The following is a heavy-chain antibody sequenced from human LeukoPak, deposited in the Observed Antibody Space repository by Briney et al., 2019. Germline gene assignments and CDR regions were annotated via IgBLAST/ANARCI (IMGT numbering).Heavy chain of an antibody. V-gene: IGHV3-43*02. D-gene: IGHD3-22*01. CDR1: GFTFDDYA. CDR3: AKDAENYYDSSGYGYFDY. Sequence: GGSLRLSCAASGFTFDDYAMHWVRQAPGKGLEWVSLISGDGGSTYYADSVKGRFTISRDNSKNSLYLQMNSLGTEDTALYYCAKDAENYYDSSGYGYFDYWGQGTLVTVSS. CDR2: ISGDGGST. J-gene: IGHJ4*02.